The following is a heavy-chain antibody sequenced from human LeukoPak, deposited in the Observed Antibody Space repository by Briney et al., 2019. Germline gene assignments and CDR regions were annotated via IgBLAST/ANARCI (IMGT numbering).Heavy chain of an antibody. J-gene: IGHJ5*02. CDR1: GYSFTSYW. CDR2: IYPGDSDT. V-gene: IGHV5-51*01. Sequence: GESLKISCKGSGYSFTSYWIGWVRQMPGKGLEWMGIIYPGDSDTRYSPSFQGQVTISADKSISTAYLQWSSLKASDTAMYYCARNYGSGSYINWFDPWGQGTLVTVSS. CDR3: ARNYGSGSYINWFDP. D-gene: IGHD3-10*01.